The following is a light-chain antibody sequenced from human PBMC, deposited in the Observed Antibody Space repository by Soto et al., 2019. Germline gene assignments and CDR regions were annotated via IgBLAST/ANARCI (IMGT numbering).Light chain of an antibody. Sequence: IQLSQSPSSLCASVGDRVTISCRASQGISGSLACYQQKPGEAPALLLYAASTLQRGVPSRFCGSGAGADFNLPISSLQPEDFATYYCQQLNSYPLTFGGGTKVDIK. V-gene: IGKV1-9*01. CDR1: QGISGS. J-gene: IGKJ4*01. CDR2: AAS. CDR3: QQLNSYPLT.